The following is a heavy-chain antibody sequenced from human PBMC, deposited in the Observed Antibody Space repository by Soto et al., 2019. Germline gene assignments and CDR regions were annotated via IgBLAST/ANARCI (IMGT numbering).Heavy chain of an antibody. D-gene: IGHD2-8*01. CDR3: AREGEYCTNGVCYRDFDY. V-gene: IGHV3-30*04. J-gene: IGHJ4*02. CDR2: ISYDGRNK. CDR1: GFTFITYA. Sequence: QVQLVESGGGVVQPGRSLRLSCAASGFTFITYAMHWVRQAPGKGLEWVAVISYDGRNKYYADSVKGRFTISRDNSKNTLYLQMNTLRAEDTALYYCAREGEYCTNGVCYRDFDYWGQGTLVTVSS.